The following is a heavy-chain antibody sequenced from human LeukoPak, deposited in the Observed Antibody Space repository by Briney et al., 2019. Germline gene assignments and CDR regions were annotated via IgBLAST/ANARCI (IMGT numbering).Heavy chain of an antibody. CDR3: ATSTVTTPSYYYYGMDV. V-gene: IGHV3-23*01. J-gene: IGHJ6*02. CDR1: RFTFSSYA. Sequence: QTGGSLRLSCAASRFTFSSYAMSWVRQAPGKGLESFSAISGSGGSTYYAESVKGRFSISRDNSKNTLYLQMNSLRAEDTAVYYCATSTVTTPSYYYYGMDVWGQGTTVTVSS. D-gene: IGHD4-17*01. CDR2: ISGSGGST.